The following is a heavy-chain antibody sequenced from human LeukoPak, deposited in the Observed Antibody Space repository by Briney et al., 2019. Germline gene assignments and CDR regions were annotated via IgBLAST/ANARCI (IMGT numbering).Heavy chain of an antibody. V-gene: IGHV1-46*01. CDR2: ITASGHYT. CDR1: GYTFTSNH. D-gene: IGHD3-10*01. Sequence: ASVKVSCKASGYTFTSNHMHWVRQAPGQGLEWVGVITASGHYTRYAQNFQGRVTMTRDTSTSTVYMELSSLRSEDTALYFCARVITMVRGVILPVSGFDYWGQGTLVTVSS. J-gene: IGHJ4*02. CDR3: ARVITMVRGVILPVSGFDY.